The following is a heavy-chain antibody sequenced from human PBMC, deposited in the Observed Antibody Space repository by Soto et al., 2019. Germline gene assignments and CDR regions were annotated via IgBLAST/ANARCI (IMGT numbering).Heavy chain of an antibody. D-gene: IGHD6-6*01. CDR2: MNPNSGNT. CDR1: GYTFTSYD. CDR3: ARQLGREHYYGMDV. V-gene: IGHV1-8*01. J-gene: IGHJ6*02. Sequence: QVQLVQSGAEVKKPGASVKVSCKASGYTFTSYDINWVRQATGQGLEWMGWMNPNSGNTGYAQKFQGRVTMTRNTSRSTAYMELSSLRSEDTAVYYCARQLGREHYYGMDVWGQGTTVTVSS.